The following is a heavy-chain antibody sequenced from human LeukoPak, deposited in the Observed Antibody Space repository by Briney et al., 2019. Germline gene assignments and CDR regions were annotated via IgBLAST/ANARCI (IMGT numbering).Heavy chain of an antibody. CDR2: ISGSGGKT. V-gene: IGHV3-23*01. CDR3: AKTGDYYDSSDSYRPDAFDI. Sequence: GGSLRLSCAASGFTFSSYAMSWVRLAPGKGLVWVSAISGSGGKTYYADSVTGRFTISRDNSRNTLYLQMNSLRAGDTALYHCAKTGDYYDSSDSYRPDAFDIWGQGTVVSVSS. D-gene: IGHD3-22*01. J-gene: IGHJ3*02. CDR1: GFTFSSYA.